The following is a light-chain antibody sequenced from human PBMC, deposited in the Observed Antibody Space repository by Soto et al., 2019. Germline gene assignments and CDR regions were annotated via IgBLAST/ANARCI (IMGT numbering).Light chain of an antibody. Sequence: EIVLTQSPGTLSLSPGERATLSCRASQSVSSSYLAWYQQKPGQAPRLLIYGASSRATGIPDRFSCRGSGTDFTLTISRLEPEEFAVYYCQQYGSSPYTCGQWTKLEIK. CDR2: GAS. V-gene: IGKV3-20*01. CDR1: QSVSSSY. CDR3: QQYGSSPYT. J-gene: IGKJ2*01.